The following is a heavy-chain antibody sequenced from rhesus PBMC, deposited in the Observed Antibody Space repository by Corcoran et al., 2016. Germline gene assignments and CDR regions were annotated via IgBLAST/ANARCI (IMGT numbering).Heavy chain of an antibody. CDR2: INRGGSST. CDR3: AKRPFRGFFGLDS. CDR1: GFTFSSYG. Sequence: EVQLVETGGGLVQPGGSLKLSCAASGFTFSSYGMSWVRQAQGKGLEWVSAINRGGSSTNYADSGKGRYTISRDNSKNTLSLQMNSLRAEDTAVYYCAKRPFRGFFGLDSWGQGVVVTVSS. D-gene: IGHD3-3*01. V-gene: IGHV3S5*01. J-gene: IGHJ6*01.